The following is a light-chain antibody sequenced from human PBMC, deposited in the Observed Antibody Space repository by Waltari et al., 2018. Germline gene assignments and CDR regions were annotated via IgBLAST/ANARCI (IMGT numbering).Light chain of an antibody. CDR2: AAS. CDR3: QQSHTTPWT. Sequence: DIQMTQSPSSLSASVGDRVTITCRASQSIVTYLNWYQQKPGRAPKLLMYAASSLKSGAPSRFSGSGSGTEFTLTISSLQPEDFATYYCQQSHTTPWTFGQGTKVEVK. CDR1: QSIVTY. V-gene: IGKV1-39*01. J-gene: IGKJ1*01.